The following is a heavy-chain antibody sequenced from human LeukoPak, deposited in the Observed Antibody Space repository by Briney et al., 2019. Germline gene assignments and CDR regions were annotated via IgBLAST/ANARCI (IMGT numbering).Heavy chain of an antibody. V-gene: IGHV5-51*01. CDR3: ARLYGERTTVTTFSYYYYYMDV. CDR1: GYNFTSYW. CDR2: IYPGDSDT. D-gene: IGHD4-11*01. J-gene: IGHJ6*03. Sequence: GESLKTSCKGSGYNFTSYWIGWVRQMPGKGLEWMGIIYPGDSDTRYSPSFQGQVTIPADKSISTAYLQWSSLKASDTAMYYCARLYGERTTVTTFSYYYYYMDVWGKGTTVTVSS.